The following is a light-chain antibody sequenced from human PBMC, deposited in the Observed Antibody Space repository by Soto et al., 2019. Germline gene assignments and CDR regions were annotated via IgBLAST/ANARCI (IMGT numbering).Light chain of an antibody. CDR3: QQRSSWPLLT. CDR1: QSVSNY. J-gene: IGKJ4*01. Sequence: EIVLTQSPATLSLSPGERATLSCRASQSVSNYLAWFQQKPGQAPRLLIYDASNRATGIPARFSGSGSGADFTLTIISLEPEDFAVYYFQQRSSWPLLTFGGGTKVEI. V-gene: IGKV3-11*01. CDR2: DAS.